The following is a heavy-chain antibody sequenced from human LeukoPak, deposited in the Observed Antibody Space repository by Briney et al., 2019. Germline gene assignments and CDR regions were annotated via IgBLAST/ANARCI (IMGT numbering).Heavy chain of an antibody. CDR3: ARSVVVPAASPRNDAFDI. CDR2: INHSGST. V-gene: IGHV4-34*01. CDR1: GGSFSGYY. Sequence: SETLSLTCAAYGGSFSGYYWSWIRQPPGKGLEWIGEINHSGSTNYNPSLKSRVTISVDTSKNQFSLKLSSVTAADTAVYYCARSVVVPAASPRNDAFDIWGQGTMVTVSS. J-gene: IGHJ3*02. D-gene: IGHD2-2*01.